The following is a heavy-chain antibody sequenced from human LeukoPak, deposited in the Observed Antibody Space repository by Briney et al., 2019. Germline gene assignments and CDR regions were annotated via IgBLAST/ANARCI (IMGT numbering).Heavy chain of an antibody. CDR3: ANGGGYFDWFDWFDP. Sequence: GGSLRLSCAASGFTFSSYAMSWVRQAPGKGLEXXSAISGSGGSTYYADSVKGRFTISRDNSKNTLYLQMNSLRAEDTAVYYCANGGGYFDWFDWFDPWGQGTLVTVSS. D-gene: IGHD3-9*01. CDR2: ISGSGGST. J-gene: IGHJ5*02. V-gene: IGHV3-23*01. CDR1: GFTFSSYA.